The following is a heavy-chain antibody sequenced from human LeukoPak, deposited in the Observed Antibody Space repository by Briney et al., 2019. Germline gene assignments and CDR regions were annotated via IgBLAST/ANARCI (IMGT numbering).Heavy chain of an antibody. CDR2: INPNSGGT. Sequence: ASVKVSCKASGHTFTGYYMHWVRQAPGQGLEWMGWINPNSGGTNYAQKFQGRVTMTRDTSISTAYMELSRLRSDDTAVYYCASSGYNWNGDGGDWFDPWGQGTLVTVSS. J-gene: IGHJ5*02. V-gene: IGHV1-2*02. CDR3: ASSGYNWNGDGGDWFDP. D-gene: IGHD1-1*01. CDR1: GHTFTGYY.